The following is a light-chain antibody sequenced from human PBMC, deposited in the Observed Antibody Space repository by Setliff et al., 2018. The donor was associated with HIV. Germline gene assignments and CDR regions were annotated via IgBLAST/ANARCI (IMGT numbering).Light chain of an antibody. Sequence: QSVLTQPPSASGTPGQRITISCSGSNSSIGSNYVSWYQQLPGTAPKLLMFRNNQRPSGVPDRFSGSKSGTSASLAISGLRPEDEADYYCAAWDDSLSGYVFGTGTKVTVL. CDR1: NSSIGSNY. CDR3: AAWDDSLSGYV. V-gene: IGLV1-47*01. CDR2: RNN. J-gene: IGLJ1*01.